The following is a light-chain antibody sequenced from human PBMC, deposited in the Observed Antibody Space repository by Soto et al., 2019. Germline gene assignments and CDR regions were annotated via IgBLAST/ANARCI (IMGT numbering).Light chain of an antibody. Sequence: QSVLTQPRSVSGSPGQSVTISCIGTSSDVGGYNYVSWYQQHPGKAPKFMIYDVNKRASGVPDRFSGSKSGSTASLTISGLQTDDEADYYCCSYAGTYTWVFGGGTKLTVL. J-gene: IGLJ3*02. CDR2: DVN. V-gene: IGLV2-11*01. CDR1: SSDVGGYNY. CDR3: CSYAGTYTWV.